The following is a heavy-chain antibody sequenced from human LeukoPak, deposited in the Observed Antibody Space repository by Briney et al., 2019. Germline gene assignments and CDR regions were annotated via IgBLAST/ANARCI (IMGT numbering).Heavy chain of an antibody. CDR1: GGSISSSSYY. D-gene: IGHD3-9*01. CDR3: ARFLLGSFDY. CDR2: IYYSGST. Sequence: SETLSLTCTVSGGSISSSSYYWGWIRQPPGKGLEWIGSIYYSGSTYYNPSLKSQVTISVDTSKNQFSLKLSSVTAADTAVYYCARFLLGSFDYWGQGTLVTVSS. J-gene: IGHJ4*02. V-gene: IGHV4-39*07.